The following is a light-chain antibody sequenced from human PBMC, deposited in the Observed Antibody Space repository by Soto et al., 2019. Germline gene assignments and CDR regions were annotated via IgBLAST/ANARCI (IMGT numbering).Light chain of an antibody. CDR2: GAA. Sequence: IVMTQSPATLSVSPGERATHSCRASQSINSNLTWSQQKPGQAPRLLLYGAATRATGIPARFSFSGTGTESALTISSLQSEDYAFYYCQQYNNWPPLFTFGPGTKVDIK. CDR3: QQYNNWPPLFT. J-gene: IGKJ3*01. V-gene: IGKV3D-15*01. CDR1: QSINSN.